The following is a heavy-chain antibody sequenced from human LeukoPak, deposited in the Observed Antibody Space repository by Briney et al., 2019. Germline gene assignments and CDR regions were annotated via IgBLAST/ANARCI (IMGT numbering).Heavy chain of an antibody. Sequence: PSETLSLTCTVSGGSVSSGSYYWSWIRQPPGKGLEWIGYIYYSGSTNYNPSLKSRVTISVDTPKNQFSLKLSSVTAADTAVYYCARGIVVVPAATDGMDVWGKGTTVTVSS. D-gene: IGHD2-2*01. CDR1: GGSVSSGSYY. V-gene: IGHV4-61*01. CDR2: IYYSGST. CDR3: ARGIVVVPAATDGMDV. J-gene: IGHJ6*04.